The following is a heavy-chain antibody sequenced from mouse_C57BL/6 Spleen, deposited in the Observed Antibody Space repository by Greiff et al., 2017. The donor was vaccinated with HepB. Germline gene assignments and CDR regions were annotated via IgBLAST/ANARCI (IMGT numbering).Heavy chain of an antibody. CDR1: GYTFTSYW. D-gene: IGHD3-3*01. J-gene: IGHJ2*01. CDR3: ARGGTGYFDY. V-gene: IGHV1-69*01. CDR2: IDPSDSYT. Sequence: QVQLQQPGAELVMPGASVKLSCKASGYTFTSYWMHWVKQRPGQGLEWIGKIDPSDSYTNYNQKFKGKSTLTVDKSSSTAYMQLSSLTSEDSAVYYCARGGTGYFDYWGQGTTLTVSS.